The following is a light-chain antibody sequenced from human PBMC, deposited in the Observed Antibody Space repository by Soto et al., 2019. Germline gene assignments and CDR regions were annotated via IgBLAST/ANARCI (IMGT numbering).Light chain of an antibody. J-gene: IGLJ1*01. V-gene: IGLV2-23*02. CDR2: EVN. CDR1: SSDVGSYYP. CDR3: CSYAGDTTFFV. Sequence: QSALTQPASMSGSPGQSITISCTGTSSDVGSYYPVSWFQQHPGKAPILIIYEVNKRPSGVSDRFSGSKSGNTASLTISGLQAADEAEYYCCSYAGDTTFFVFGTGTKVTVL.